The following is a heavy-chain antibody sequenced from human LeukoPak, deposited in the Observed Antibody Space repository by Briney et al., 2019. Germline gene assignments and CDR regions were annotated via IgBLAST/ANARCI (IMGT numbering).Heavy chain of an antibody. J-gene: IGHJ4*02. CDR3: ARVSAAARYLDY. CDR2: ISAYNGNT. D-gene: IGHD6-13*01. Sequence: ASVKVSCKASGYTSTSYGISWVRQAPGQGLEWMGWISAYNGNTNYAQKLQGRVTMTTDTSTSTAYMELRSLRSDDTAVYYCARVSAAARYLDYWGQGTLVTVSS. V-gene: IGHV1-18*01. CDR1: GYTSTSYG.